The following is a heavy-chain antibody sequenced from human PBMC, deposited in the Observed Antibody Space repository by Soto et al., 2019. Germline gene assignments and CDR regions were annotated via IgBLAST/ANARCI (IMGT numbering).Heavy chain of an antibody. V-gene: IGHV4-59*08. CDR2: IYYSGST. D-gene: IGHD3-10*01. Sequence: PSETLSLTCTVSGGSISSYYWSWIRQPPGKGLEWIGYIYYSGSTNYNPSLKSRVTISVDTSKNQFSLKLSSVTAADTAVYYCARLRGSGSSSLGYMDVWGKGTTVTVSS. CDR1: GGSISSYY. CDR3: ARLRGSGSSSLGYMDV. J-gene: IGHJ6*03.